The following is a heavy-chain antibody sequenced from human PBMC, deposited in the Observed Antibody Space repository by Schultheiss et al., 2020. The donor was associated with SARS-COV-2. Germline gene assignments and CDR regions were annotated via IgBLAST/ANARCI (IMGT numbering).Heavy chain of an antibody. Sequence: SETLSLTCTVSGGSISSYYWSWIRQPPGKGLEWIGYIYYSGSTYYNPSLKSRVTISVDTSKNQFSLKLSSVTAADTAVYYCASLSLLWFGETYYYYGMDVWGQGTTVTVSS. D-gene: IGHD3-10*01. CDR1: GGSISSYY. V-gene: IGHV4-59*12. CDR3: ASLSLLWFGETYYYYGMDV. J-gene: IGHJ6*02. CDR2: IYYSGST.